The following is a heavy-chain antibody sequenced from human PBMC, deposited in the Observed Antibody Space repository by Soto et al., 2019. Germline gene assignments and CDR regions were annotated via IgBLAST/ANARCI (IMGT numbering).Heavy chain of an antibody. Sequence: SVKVSCKASGGTFSSYAISWVRQDPGQGLEWMGGIIPIFGTANYAQKFQGRVTITADESTSTAYMELSSLRSEDTAVYYCARRGITGTTGHYYYGMDVWGQGTTVTVSS. J-gene: IGHJ6*02. D-gene: IGHD1-7*01. CDR1: GGTFSSYA. CDR3: ARRGITGTTGHYYYGMDV. CDR2: IIPIFGTA. V-gene: IGHV1-69*13.